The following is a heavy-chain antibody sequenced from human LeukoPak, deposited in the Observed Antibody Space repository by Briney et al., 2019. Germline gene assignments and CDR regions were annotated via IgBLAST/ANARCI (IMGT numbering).Heavy chain of an antibody. V-gene: IGHV3-7*01. J-gene: IGHJ4*02. CDR1: GLAFSTNS. CDR2: IKGDGSKQ. CDR3: ARDGDHSCGDY. Sequence: GGSLRLSCAASGLAFSTNSMSWVRQAPGKGLEWVANIKGDGSKQYYVDSVKGRFTISRDNAKNSLYLQMYSLTAEDTAVYYCARDGDHSCGDYWGQGTLVTVSS. D-gene: IGHD2-2*01.